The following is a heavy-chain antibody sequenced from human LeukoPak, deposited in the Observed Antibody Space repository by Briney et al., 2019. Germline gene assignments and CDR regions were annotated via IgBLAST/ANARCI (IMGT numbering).Heavy chain of an antibody. CDR2: INTDGST. CDR1: GLTFSSYW. Sequence: GGSLRLSCAASGLTFSSYWMHWVRQAPGKGLVWVSRINTDGSTVYADSVRGRFTISRDNAKNSLFLQMGSLRIEDTAVYYCARESTAGYNSSWYGFRNWGQGTLVSVSS. J-gene: IGHJ1*01. CDR3: ARESTAGYNSSWYGFRN. V-gene: IGHV3-74*01. D-gene: IGHD6-13*01.